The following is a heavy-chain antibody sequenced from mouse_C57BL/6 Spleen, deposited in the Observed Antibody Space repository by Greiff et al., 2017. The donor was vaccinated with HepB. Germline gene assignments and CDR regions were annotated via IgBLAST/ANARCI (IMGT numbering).Heavy chain of an antibody. V-gene: IGHV1-7*01. CDR1: GYTFTSYW. CDR2: INPSSGYT. D-gene: IGHD2-2*01. CDR3: ARSDYGYDVGYYAMDY. J-gene: IGHJ4*01. Sequence: QVQLKESGAELAKPGASVKLSCKASGYTFTSYWMHWVKQRPGQGLEWIGYINPSSGYTKYNQKFKDKATLTADKSSSTAYMQLSSLTYEDSAVYYCARSDYGYDVGYYAMDYWGQGTSVTVSS.